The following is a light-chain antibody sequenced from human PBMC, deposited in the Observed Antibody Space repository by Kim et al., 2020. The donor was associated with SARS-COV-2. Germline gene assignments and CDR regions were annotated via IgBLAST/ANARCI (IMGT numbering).Light chain of an antibody. J-gene: IGKJ1*01. V-gene: IGKV1-27*01. CDR1: QGISHD. CDR2: AAS. CDR3: QKYYGAPWT. Sequence: DIQMTQSPSSLSASVGDRVTITCRASQGISHDLAWYQQKPGKVPKSLIFAASALHSGVPSRFSGSGSGTEFTLTISSLQPEDVETYYCQKYYGAPWTFGQWTKVYIK.